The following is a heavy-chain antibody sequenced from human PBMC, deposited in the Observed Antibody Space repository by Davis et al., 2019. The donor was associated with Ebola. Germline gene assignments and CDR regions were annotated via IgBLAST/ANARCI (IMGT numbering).Heavy chain of an antibody. Sequence: PSETLSLTCAVYGGSFSGYYWSWIRQPPVKGLEWIGEINHSGSTNYNPSLKSRVTISVDTSKNQFSLKLSSVTAADTAVYYCAREGGGRFDYWGQGTLVTVSS. D-gene: IGHD2-15*01. J-gene: IGHJ4*02. CDR2: INHSGST. CDR1: GGSFSGYY. V-gene: IGHV4-34*01. CDR3: AREGGGRFDY.